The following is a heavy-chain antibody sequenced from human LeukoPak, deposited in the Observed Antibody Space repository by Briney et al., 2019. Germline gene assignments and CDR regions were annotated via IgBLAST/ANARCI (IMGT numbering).Heavy chain of an antibody. V-gene: IGHV4-59*08. CDR1: GGSIRSYY. CDR2: IYYSGNT. D-gene: IGHD3-10*01. J-gene: IGHJ4*02. Sequence: SETLSLTCTVSGGSIRSYYWSWIRQPPGKGLEWIGYIYYSGNTNYNPSLKSRVTISVDTSKNQFSLKLSSVTAADTAVYYCARSGNVDYWGQGTLVTVSS. CDR3: ARSGNVDY.